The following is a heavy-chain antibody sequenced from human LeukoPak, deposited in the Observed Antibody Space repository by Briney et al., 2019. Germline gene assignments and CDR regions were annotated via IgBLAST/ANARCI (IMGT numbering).Heavy chain of an antibody. CDR3: AKGGTADLAYIDY. CDR1: GFTFSSYA. CDR2: VTGTGSST. V-gene: IGHV3-23*01. Sequence: GGSLRLSCAASGFTFSSYAMSWVRQAPGKGLEWVSIVTGTGSSTNYADSVRGRFTISRDNSKNTLYLQMNGLRAEDTATYYCAKGGTADLAYIDYWGQGALVTVSS. D-gene: IGHD1/OR15-1a*01. J-gene: IGHJ4*02.